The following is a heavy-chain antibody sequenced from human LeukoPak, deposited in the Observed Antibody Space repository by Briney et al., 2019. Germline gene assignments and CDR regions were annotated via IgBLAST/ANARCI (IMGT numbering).Heavy chain of an antibody. CDR2: IYYSGST. CDR3: ARVYDSSGYYYGGIYYFDY. Sequence: ASETLSLTCTVSGGSISSSSYYWGWIRQPPGKGLEWIGSIYYSGSTYYNPSLKSRVTISVDTSKNQFSLKLSSVTAADTAVYYCARVYDSSGYYYGGIYYFDYWGQGTLVTVSS. J-gene: IGHJ4*02. V-gene: IGHV4-39*01. CDR1: GGSISSSSYY. D-gene: IGHD3-22*01.